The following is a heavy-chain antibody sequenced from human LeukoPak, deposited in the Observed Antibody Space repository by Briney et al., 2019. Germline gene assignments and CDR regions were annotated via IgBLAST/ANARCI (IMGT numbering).Heavy chain of an antibody. V-gene: IGHV4-59*11. Sequence: MPSETLSLTCTVSGGSLSGHYWSWIRQPPGKRLEWIGYVSYTGRTKYNPSLQSLVTISIDTSKSQFSLELTSVTSADTVVYSCARLLDNDISGDPDTFDVWGQGTTVIVSS. CDR2: VSYTGRT. D-gene: IGHD3-22*01. CDR3: ARLLDNDISGDPDTFDV. CDR1: GGSLSGHY. J-gene: IGHJ3*01.